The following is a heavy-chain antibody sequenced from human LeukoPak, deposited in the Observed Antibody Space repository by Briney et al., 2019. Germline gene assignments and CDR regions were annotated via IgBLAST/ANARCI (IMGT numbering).Heavy chain of an antibody. Sequence: SETLSLTCTVSGGSISSGDYYWSWIRQPPGKGLEWIGYIYDSGSTYYNPSLKSRVTISVDTSKNQFSLKLSSVTAADTAVYYCAREGGRYFDWLLSLMDAFDIWGQGTMVTVSS. D-gene: IGHD3-9*01. CDR1: GGSISSGDYY. CDR3: AREGGRYFDWLLSLMDAFDI. V-gene: IGHV4-30-4*01. J-gene: IGHJ3*02. CDR2: IYDSGST.